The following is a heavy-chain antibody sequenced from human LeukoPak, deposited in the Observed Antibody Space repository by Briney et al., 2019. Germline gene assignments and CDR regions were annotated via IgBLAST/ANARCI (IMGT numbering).Heavy chain of an antibody. Sequence: ASVMLSCKASGYTFTSYGISWVRQAPGQGLEWMGWISAYNGNTNFAQKLQGRITMTTDTSTSTAYMELRSLRSDDTAVYYCVRSGYCYGGTCQSGAFDIWGQGTVVTVSS. CDR2: ISAYNGNT. J-gene: IGHJ3*02. D-gene: IGHD2-15*01. CDR1: GYTFTSYG. V-gene: IGHV1-18*01. CDR3: VRSGYCYGGTCQSGAFDI.